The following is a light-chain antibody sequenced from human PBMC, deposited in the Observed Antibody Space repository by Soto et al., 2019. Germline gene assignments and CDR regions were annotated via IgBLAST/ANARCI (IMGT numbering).Light chain of an antibody. CDR1: SSDVGSYNL. J-gene: IGLJ1*01. CDR3: CSYAGSKGVDV. V-gene: IGLV2-23*01. CDR2: EGS. Sequence: QSVLTQPASVSGSPGQSITISCTGTSSDVGSYNLVSWYQQHPGKAPKLMIYEGSKRPSGVSNRFSGSKSGNTASLTISGLQAEDEADYYCCSYAGSKGVDVFGTGTKLTVL.